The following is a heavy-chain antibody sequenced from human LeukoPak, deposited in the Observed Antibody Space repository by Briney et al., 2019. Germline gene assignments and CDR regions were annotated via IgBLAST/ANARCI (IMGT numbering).Heavy chain of an antibody. CDR1: GFTFSSYS. CDR3: TRASYGDYEY. D-gene: IGHD4-17*01. J-gene: IGHJ4*02. CDR2: IDLSSTYI. V-gene: IGHV3-21*01. Sequence: PGGSLRLSCAASGFTFSSYSMNWVRQAPGKGLEWISSIDLSSTYIYYADSVKGRFTISRDNAQNSLYLQLNSLKAEDTAVYYCTRASYGDYEYWGQGTLVTVSS.